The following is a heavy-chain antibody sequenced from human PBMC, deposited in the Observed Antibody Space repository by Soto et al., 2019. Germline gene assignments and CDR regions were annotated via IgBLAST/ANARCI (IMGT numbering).Heavy chain of an antibody. CDR2: INGDGSST. CDR3: TRDAYYDFWSGYSAYYYYYYMDV. D-gene: IGHD3-3*01. Sequence: GSLRLSCAASGFTFSSYCMHWVRQAPGKGLVWVSLINGDGSSTTHADSVRGRFTISRDNTKNTLYLQMNSLRAEDTAVYYCTRDAYYDFWSGYSAYYYYYYMDVWGKGTTVTVSS. CDR1: GFTFSSYC. J-gene: IGHJ6*03. V-gene: IGHV3-74*01.